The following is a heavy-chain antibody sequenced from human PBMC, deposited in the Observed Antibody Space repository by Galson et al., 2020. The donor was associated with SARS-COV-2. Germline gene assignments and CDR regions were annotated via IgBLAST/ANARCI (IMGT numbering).Heavy chain of an antibody. CDR2: IYYSGST. CDR1: GGSISSGGYY. D-gene: IGHD5-12*01. J-gene: IGHJ6*02. V-gene: IGHV4-31*03. Sequence: SETLSLTCTVSGGSISSGGYYWSWIRQHPGKGLEWIGYIYYSGSTYYNPSLKSRVTISVDTSKNQFSLKLSSVTAADTAVYYCARDYFHLNPRDGYKYYYYYGMDVWGQGTTVTVSS. CDR3: ARDYFHLNPRDGYKYYYYYGMDV.